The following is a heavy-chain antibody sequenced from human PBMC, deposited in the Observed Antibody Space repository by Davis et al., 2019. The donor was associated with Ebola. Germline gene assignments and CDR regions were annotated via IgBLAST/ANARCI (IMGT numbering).Heavy chain of an antibody. CDR2: IHHDGNKK. J-gene: IGHJ4*02. Sequence: GGSLRLSCAASGFTFRRFGMHWVRQAPGKGLEWVALIHHDGNKKYYGDSVRGRFTISRDNSKNTLYLQMTSLRVEDTAVYYCAHFDIDGTPTDYWGQGTQVTVSS. V-gene: IGHV3-30*02. D-gene: IGHD1-7*01. CDR1: GFTFRRFG. CDR3: AHFDIDGTPTDY.